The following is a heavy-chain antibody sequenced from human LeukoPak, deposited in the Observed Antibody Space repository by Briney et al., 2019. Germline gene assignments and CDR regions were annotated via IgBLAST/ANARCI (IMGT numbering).Heavy chain of an antibody. Sequence: GGSLRLSSAAPGFTLRDDNMSWICQAQGQGQGLGSYSSSSGSTRYYADSVKGRFTISRDNAKNSLYLQMNSLSAEDTAVYYCARDRSYYGSGSPTGYWGQGTLVTVSS. CDR3: ARDRSYYGSGSPTGY. V-gene: IGHV3-11*01. CDR2: SSSSGSTR. J-gene: IGHJ4*02. D-gene: IGHD3-10*01. CDR1: GFTLRDDN.